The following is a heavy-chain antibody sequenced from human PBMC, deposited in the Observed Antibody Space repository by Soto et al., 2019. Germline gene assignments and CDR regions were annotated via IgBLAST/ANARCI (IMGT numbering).Heavy chain of an antibody. D-gene: IGHD3-3*01. CDR2: IYYSGST. Sequence: PSETLSLTCTVSGGSISSSSYYWGWIRQPPGKGLEWIGSIYYSGSTYYNPSLKSRVTISVDTSKNQFSLKLSSVTAADTAVYYCARKRNIQRITIFGVVIMGPSEVDYWGQGTLVTVSS. V-gene: IGHV4-39*01. CDR1: GGSISSSSYY. CDR3: ARKRNIQRITIFGVVIMGPSEVDY. J-gene: IGHJ4*02.